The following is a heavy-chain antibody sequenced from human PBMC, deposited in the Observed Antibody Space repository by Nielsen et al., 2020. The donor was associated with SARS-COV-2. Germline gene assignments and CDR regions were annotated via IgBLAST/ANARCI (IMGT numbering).Heavy chain of an antibody. CDR1: GFTFSSYG. D-gene: IGHD2-8*02. V-gene: IGHV3-33*01. CDR2: IWYDGSTK. CDR3: ARDIVPAVLHPGDY. J-gene: IGHJ4*02. Sequence: GESLKISCAASGFTFSSYGMHWVRQAPGKGLEWVAVIWYDGSTKYYADSVKGRFTISRDNSKNTLYLQMNSLRAEDTAVYYCARDIVPAVLHPGDYWGQGTLVTVSS.